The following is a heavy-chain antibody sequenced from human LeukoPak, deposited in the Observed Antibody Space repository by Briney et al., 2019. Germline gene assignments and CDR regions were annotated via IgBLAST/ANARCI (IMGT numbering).Heavy chain of an antibody. V-gene: IGHV3-30*18. CDR3: ANHFG. J-gene: IGHJ4*02. CDR2: ISYDGSNK. Sequence: PGGSLRLSCAASGFTFSSYGMHWVRQAPGKGLEWVAVISYDGSNKYYADSVKGRFTISRDNSKNTLYLQMNSLRAEDTAIFYCANHFGGGQGALVTVSS. D-gene: IGHD3-10*01. CDR1: GFTFSSYG.